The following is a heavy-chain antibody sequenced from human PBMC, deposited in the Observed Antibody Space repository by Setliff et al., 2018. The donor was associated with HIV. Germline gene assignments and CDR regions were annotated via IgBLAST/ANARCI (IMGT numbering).Heavy chain of an antibody. Sequence: GASVKVSCKASGYTVSSYGISWERQAPGHGLEWVGGVSNEGDTNYAQKYQDRVTLTTDTTTTTAYMELRGLRSDDTAVYYCARDPLYTSVWFRNGGVDFWGQGTLVTVSS. J-gene: IGHJ4*02. CDR2: VSNEGDT. CDR3: ARDPLYTSVWFRNGGVDF. CDR1: GYTVSSYG. V-gene: IGHV1-18*01. D-gene: IGHD6-19*01.